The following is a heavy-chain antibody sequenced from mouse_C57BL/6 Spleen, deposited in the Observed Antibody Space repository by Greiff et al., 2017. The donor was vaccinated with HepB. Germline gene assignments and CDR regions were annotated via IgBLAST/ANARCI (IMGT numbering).Heavy chain of an antibody. CDR3: ARVLRLGGDAMDY. J-gene: IGHJ4*01. Sequence: EVQLQQSGPERVKPGASVKRPCKASGYTGTDYNMDWVKQSQGKSLEWIGDINPNNGGTIYKQKFKGKATLTVDKSSSTAYMELRSLTSEDNAVYYCARVLRLGGDAMDYWGQGTSVTVSS. V-gene: IGHV1-18*01. CDR1: GYTGTDYN. CDR2: INPNNGGT.